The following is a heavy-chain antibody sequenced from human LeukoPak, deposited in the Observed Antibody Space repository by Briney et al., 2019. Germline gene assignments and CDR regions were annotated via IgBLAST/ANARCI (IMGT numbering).Heavy chain of an antibody. CDR3: ARVGSGWLAYY. J-gene: IGHJ4*02. Sequence: GGSLRLSCAASGFTFSSYSMNWVRQAPGKGLEWVSSISSSTNYIYYADSVKGRFTISRDNAKNSLYLQMNSLRAEDTAVYYCARVGSGWLAYYWGQGTLVTVSS. V-gene: IGHV3-21*01. CDR2: ISSSTNYI. CDR1: GFTFSSYS. D-gene: IGHD6-19*01.